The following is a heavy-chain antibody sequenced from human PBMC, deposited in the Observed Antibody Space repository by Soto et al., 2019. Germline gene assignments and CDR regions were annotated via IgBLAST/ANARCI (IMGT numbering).Heavy chain of an antibody. CDR3: ATESGSTYGYFDY. Sequence: SETLSLTCTVSGGSISSGGYYWSWIRQHPGKGLEWIGYIYYSGSTYYNPSLKSRVTMSVDRSKNQFTLRLTSVTAADTAVYFCATESGSTYGYFDYWGQGTQVTAPQ. CDR1: GGSISSGGYY. CDR2: IYYSGST. D-gene: IGHD4-17*01. J-gene: IGHJ4*02. V-gene: IGHV4-30-4*08.